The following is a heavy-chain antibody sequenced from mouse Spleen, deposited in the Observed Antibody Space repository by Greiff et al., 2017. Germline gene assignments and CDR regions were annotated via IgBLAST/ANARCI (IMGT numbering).Heavy chain of an antibody. CDR2: IYPGGGYT. V-gene: IGHV1-63*01. CDR1: GYTFTNYW. CDR3: ARKGFGDYFDY. Sequence: QVQLKQSGAELVRPGTSVKMSCKASGYTFTNYWIGWAKQRPGHGLEWIGDIYPGGGYTNYNEKFKGKATLTADKSSSTAYMQFSSLTSEDSAIYYCARKGFGDYFDYWGQGTTLTVSS. J-gene: IGHJ2*01.